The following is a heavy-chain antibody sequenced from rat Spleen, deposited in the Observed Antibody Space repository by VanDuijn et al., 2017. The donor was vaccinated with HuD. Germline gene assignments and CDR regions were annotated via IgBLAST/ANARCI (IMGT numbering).Heavy chain of an antibody. D-gene: IGHD3-1*01. V-gene: IGHV2-1*01. J-gene: IGHJ2*01. CDR3: TIHPRY. CDR2: IWGDGST. Sequence: QVQLKESGPGLVQPSQTLSLTCTVSGLSLTSNSVHWVRQPPGKGLEWMGGIWGDGSTDYNSPLKSRLSISRDTSKSQVFLEMNSLQTDDTGTYYCTIHPRYWGQGVMVTVSS. CDR1: GLSLTSNS.